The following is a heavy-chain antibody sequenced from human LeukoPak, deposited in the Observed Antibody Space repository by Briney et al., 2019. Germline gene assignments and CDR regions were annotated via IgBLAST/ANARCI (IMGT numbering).Heavy chain of an antibody. CDR2: ISSSSSYI. Sequence: GGSLRLSCAASGFTFSSHSMNWVRQAPGKGLEWVSSISSSSSYIYYADSVKGRFTISRDNAKNSLYLQMNSLRAEDTAVYYCARDRVATMGPYYYYGMDVWGQGTTVTVSS. D-gene: IGHD5-12*01. V-gene: IGHV3-21*01. CDR1: GFTFSSHS. CDR3: ARDRVATMGPYYYYGMDV. J-gene: IGHJ6*02.